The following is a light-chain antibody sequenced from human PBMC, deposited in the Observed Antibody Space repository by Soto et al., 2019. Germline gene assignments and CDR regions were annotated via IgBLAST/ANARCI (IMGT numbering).Light chain of an antibody. CDR1: QSVSSTY. CDR2: GAS. Sequence: EIVLTQSAGILSLSPGERATLSFRASQSVSSTYLAWYQQKPGQAPRLLIYGASSRATGIPDRFSGGGSGTDFTLTISRLEPEDFAVYYCQQYGSSPPFTFGPGTKVDIK. V-gene: IGKV3-20*01. CDR3: QQYGSSPPFT. J-gene: IGKJ3*01.